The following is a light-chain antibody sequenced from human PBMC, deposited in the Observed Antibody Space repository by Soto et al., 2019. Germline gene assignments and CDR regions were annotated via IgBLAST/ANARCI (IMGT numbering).Light chain of an antibody. CDR3: SSYTTSGTPV. CDR1: SSDVGGYNY. Sequence: QSALTQPASVSGSPGQSITISCTGTSSDVGGYNYLSWYQQHPGKAPRVMIYEVSNRPSGVSNRFSGSKSGNTASLTISGLQAEDVADYFCSSYTTSGTPVFGGGTQPTVL. V-gene: IGLV2-14*01. J-gene: IGLJ3*02. CDR2: EVS.